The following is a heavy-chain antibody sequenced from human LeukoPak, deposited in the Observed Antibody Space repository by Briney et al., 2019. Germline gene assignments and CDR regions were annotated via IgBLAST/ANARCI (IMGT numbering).Heavy chain of an antibody. CDR1: GGSISTFY. CDR2: IYTSGST. V-gene: IGHV4-4*07. Sequence: PSETLSLTCTVSGGSISTFYWSWIRQPAGKGLEWIGRIYTSGSTKYNPSLKSRLTMSVDTSKSQFSLKLSSVTAADTAVYYCARGYSSSWYLYYYYYMDVWGKGTTVTVSS. J-gene: IGHJ6*03. D-gene: IGHD6-13*01. CDR3: ARGYSSSWYLYYYYYMDV.